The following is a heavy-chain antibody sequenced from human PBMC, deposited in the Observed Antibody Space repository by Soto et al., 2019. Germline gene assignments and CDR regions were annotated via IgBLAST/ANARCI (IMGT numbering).Heavy chain of an antibody. CDR2: ISGSGGST. D-gene: IGHD3-22*01. CDR3: ARVTPSMIVVVIVGRLDY. Sequence: GGSLRLSCAASGFTFSSYAMSWVRQAPGKGLEWVSAISGSGGSTYYADSVKGRFTISRDNSKNTLYLQMNSLRAEDTAVYYCARVTPSMIVVVIVGRLDYWGQGTPVTVSS. V-gene: IGHV3-23*01. J-gene: IGHJ4*02. CDR1: GFTFSSYA.